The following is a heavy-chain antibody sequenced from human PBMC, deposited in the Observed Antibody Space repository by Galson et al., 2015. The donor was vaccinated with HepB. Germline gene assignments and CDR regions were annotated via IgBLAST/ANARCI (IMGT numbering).Heavy chain of an antibody. J-gene: IGHJ3*02. D-gene: IGHD3-16*01. CDR3: ATQLRGRDAFDI. Sequence: SVKVSCKVSGYTLTELSMHWVRQAPGKGLEWMGGFDPEDGETIYAQKFQGRVTMTEDTSTDTAYMELSSLRSGDTAVYYCATQLRGRDAFDIWGQGTMVTVSS. V-gene: IGHV1-24*01. CDR2: FDPEDGET. CDR1: GYTLTELS.